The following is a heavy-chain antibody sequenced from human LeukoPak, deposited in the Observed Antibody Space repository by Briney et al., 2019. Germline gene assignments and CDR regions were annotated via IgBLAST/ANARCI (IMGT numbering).Heavy chain of an antibody. V-gene: IGHV3-66*01. Sequence: PGGSLRLSCAASGFTVSNNDMTWVRQAPGKGLEWVSLIYSGGSTYYADSVKGRFTISRDNSKKTVYLQMNSLRAEDTAVYYCARNIPVTRWGYWGQGTLVTVSS. CDR1: GFTVSNND. D-gene: IGHD2-21*01. CDR2: IYSGGST. J-gene: IGHJ4*02. CDR3: ARNIPVTRWGY.